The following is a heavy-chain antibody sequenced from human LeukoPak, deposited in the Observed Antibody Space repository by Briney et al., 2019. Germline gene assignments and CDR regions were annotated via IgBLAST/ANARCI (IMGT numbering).Heavy chain of an antibody. CDR2: IKQDGSEK. V-gene: IGHV3-7*01. D-gene: IGHD3-10*01. CDR3: ARTATSTDGDWFDP. Sequence: QPGGSLRLSCAASGFAFSSYWMSWVRQAPGKGLEWVANIKQDGSEKYYVDSVKGRFTISRDNAKNSLYLQMNSLRAEDTAVYYCARTATSTDGDWFDPWGQGTLVTVSS. CDR1: GFAFSSYW. J-gene: IGHJ5*02.